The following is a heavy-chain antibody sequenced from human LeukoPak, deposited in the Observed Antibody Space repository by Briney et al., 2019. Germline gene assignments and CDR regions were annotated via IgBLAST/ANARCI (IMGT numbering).Heavy chain of an antibody. V-gene: IGHV3-30*04. D-gene: IGHD1-1*01. CDR3: GGGGGGYGGGGGFDP. CDR2: ISHDTSNK. J-gene: IGHJ5*02. Sequence: PGTSLRLSCVGSGFSFSGYAINWVRQAPGKGLEWVAFISHDTSNKQYADSVRGRFTISRDNSKNTVDLQMDSLRVEDTAVFYCGGGGGGYGGGGGFDPWGQGTLVTVSS. CDR1: GFSFSGYA.